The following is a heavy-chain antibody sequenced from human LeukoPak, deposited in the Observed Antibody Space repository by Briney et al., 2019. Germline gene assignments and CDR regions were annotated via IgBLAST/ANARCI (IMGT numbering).Heavy chain of an antibody. J-gene: IGHJ4*02. CDR1: GFAFSKYA. CDR3: SKDVFSGTYPTAFGY. V-gene: IGHV3-23*01. CDR2: IGGSGGST. D-gene: IGHD1-26*01. Sequence: GSLRLSCAASGFAFSKYAMSWVRQAPGKGLEWVSGIGGSGGSTYYRDSVKGRFTISRDNSRNTLYLQMNSLRAEDTAVYYCSKDVFSGTYPTAFGYWGQGALITVSS.